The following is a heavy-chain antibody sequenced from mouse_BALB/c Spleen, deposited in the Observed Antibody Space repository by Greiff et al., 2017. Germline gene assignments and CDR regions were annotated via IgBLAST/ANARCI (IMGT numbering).Heavy chain of an antibody. CDR1: GFSLTSYD. Sequence: VQLVESGPGLVAPSQSLSITCTVSGFSLTSYDISWIRQPPGKGLEWLGVIWTGGGTNYNSAFMSRLSISKDNSKSQVFLKMNSLQTDDTAIYYCVRDGGNDYDGFAYWGQGTLVTVSA. CDR3: VRDGGNDYDGFAY. CDR2: IWTGGGT. J-gene: IGHJ3*01. V-gene: IGHV2-9-2*01. D-gene: IGHD2-4*01.